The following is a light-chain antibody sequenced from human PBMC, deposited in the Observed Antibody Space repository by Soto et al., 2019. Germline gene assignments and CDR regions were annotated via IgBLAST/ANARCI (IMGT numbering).Light chain of an antibody. CDR2: DGT. CDR3: QQYESHSET. V-gene: IGKV1-5*01. CDR1: QSIGSW. J-gene: IGKJ1*01. Sequence: DIQMTQSPSTLSASVGDRVTITCWASQSIGSWLAWHQQKPGKAPKLLIYDGTYLESGVPSRFSGSGSGTEFTLTISSLQPDDSATYYCQQYESHSETFGQGTKLEIK.